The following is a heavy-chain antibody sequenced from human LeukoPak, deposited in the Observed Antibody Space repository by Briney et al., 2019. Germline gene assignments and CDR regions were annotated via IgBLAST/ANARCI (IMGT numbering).Heavy chain of an antibody. J-gene: IGHJ6*04. CDR3: ARKGDV. V-gene: IGHV4-61*02. CDR2: VSSSGST. CDR1: GDSISSGSFY. Sequence: SETLSLTCTVSGDSISSGSFYWSWIRQAAGKGLEWIGRVSSSGSTDYNPSLKSRVTISVDTSKNQFSLKLTSVTAADTAVYYCARKGDVWGKGTTVTISS.